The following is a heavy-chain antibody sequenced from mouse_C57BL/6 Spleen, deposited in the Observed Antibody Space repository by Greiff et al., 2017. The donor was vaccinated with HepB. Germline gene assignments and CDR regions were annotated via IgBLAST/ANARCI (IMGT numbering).Heavy chain of an antibody. CDR2: FHPYNDDT. CDR1: GYTFTTYP. J-gene: IGHJ4*01. D-gene: IGHD2-4*01. V-gene: IGHV1-47*01. CDR3: ALIYYDYDDYAMDY. Sequence: VKLMEPGAELVKPGASVKMSCKASGYTFTTYPIEWMKQNHGKSLEWIGNFHPYNDDTKYNEKFKGKATLTVEKSSSTVYLELSRLTSDDSAVYYCALIYYDYDDYAMDYWGQGTSVTVSS.